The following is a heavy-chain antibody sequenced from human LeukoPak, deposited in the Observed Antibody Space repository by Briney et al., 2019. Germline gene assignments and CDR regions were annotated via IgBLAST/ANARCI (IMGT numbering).Heavy chain of an antibody. D-gene: IGHD1-1*01. CDR3: AKENWNPQGFDY. V-gene: IGHV3-23*01. CDR2: VSGSGGST. Sequence: GGSLRLSCAASGFTFRTYVMSWVRQAPGKGLEWVSGVSGSGGSTYYADSVKGRFTISRDNSKNTPYLQMNSQRGGDTAAYYRAKENWNPQGFDYRGQATPVTVSS. CDR1: GFTFRTYV. J-gene: IGHJ4*02.